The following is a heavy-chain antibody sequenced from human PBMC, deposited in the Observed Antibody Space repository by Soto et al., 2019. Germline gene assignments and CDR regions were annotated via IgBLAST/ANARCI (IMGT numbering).Heavy chain of an antibody. J-gene: IGHJ3*02. V-gene: IGHV3-7*03. Sequence: EVQLVESGGGLVQPGGSLRLSCAASGFTFSSYWMSWVRQAPGKGLEWVANIKQDGSEKYYVDSVKGRFTISRDNAKNSLYLQMNSLRAEDTAVYYCARVVGLDIVVVVAATDAFDIWGQGTMVTVSS. CDR2: IKQDGSEK. CDR1: GFTFSSYW. D-gene: IGHD2-15*01. CDR3: ARVVGLDIVVVVAATDAFDI.